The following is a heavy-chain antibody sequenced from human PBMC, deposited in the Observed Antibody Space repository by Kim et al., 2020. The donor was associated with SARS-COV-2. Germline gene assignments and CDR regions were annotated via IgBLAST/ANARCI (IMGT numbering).Heavy chain of an antibody. V-gene: IGHV3-30*04. CDR3: AKRDNPQDIVVVPAGFDP. Sequence: GGSLRLFCAASGFTFSSYAMHWVRQAPGKGLEWVAVISYDGSNKYYADSVKGRFTISRDNSKNTLYLQMNSLRAEDTAVYYCAKRDNPQDIVVVPAGFDPWGQGTLVTVSS. CDR2: ISYDGSNK. J-gene: IGHJ5*02. CDR1: GFTFSSYA. D-gene: IGHD2-2*01.